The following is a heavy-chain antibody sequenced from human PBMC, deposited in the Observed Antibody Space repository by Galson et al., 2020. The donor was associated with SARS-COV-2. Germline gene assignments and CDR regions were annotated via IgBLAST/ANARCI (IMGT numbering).Heavy chain of an antibody. CDR2: ITYDGSRK. CDR3: GRERRGFYIEY. J-gene: IGHJ4*02. CDR1: GFSFSDHD. Sequence: GESLKISCAASGFSFSDHDMHWVRQAPGKGLEWVTVITYDGSRKHYEDSVTGRFIISRDDSKTTLYLEMNNLRPEDTAVYYCGRERRGFYIEYWGQGTLVTVSS. V-gene: IGHV3-30-3*01.